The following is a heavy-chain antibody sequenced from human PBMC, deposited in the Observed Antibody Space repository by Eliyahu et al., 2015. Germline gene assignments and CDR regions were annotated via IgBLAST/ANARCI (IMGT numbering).Heavy chain of an antibody. V-gene: IGHV4-39*01. CDR1: GGSISSXSYY. J-gene: IGHJ5*02. D-gene: IGHD3-3*01. CDR2: IXXSEST. Sequence: QLQLQESGPGLVKPSXTLSLTCTVSGGSISSXSYYWGWIRQPPGKGLEWIGGIXXSESTXYNPSLKSRVTISVDTSKNQFSLKLSSVTAADTAVYYCARNVYAEGDWSGYYTNWFDPWGQGTLVTVSS. CDR3: ARNVYAEGDWSGYYTNWFDP.